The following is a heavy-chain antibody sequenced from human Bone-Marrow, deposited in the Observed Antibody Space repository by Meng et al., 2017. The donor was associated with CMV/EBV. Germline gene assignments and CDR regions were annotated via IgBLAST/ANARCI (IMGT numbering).Heavy chain of an antibody. CDR1: GFTFSGYW. CDR2: IKNDGTST. CDR3: AKSDWFDP. V-gene: IGHV3-74*01. J-gene: IGHJ5*02. Sequence: LRLSCAASGFTFSGYWMHWVRQTPGKGLVWVARIKNDGTSTSYADSVKGRFTISRDNAKNTLYLQMSNLRVEDTAVYYCAKSDWFDPWGQGTLVTVSS.